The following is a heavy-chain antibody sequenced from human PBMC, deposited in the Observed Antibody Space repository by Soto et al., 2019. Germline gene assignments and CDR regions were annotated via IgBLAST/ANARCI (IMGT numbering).Heavy chain of an antibody. CDR1: GFTFSSYG. Sequence: QVQLVESGGGVVQPGRSLRLSCAASGFTFSSYGMHWVRQAPGKGLEWVAVIWYDGSNKYYADSVKGLFTISRDNSKNTLYLQMNSLRAEDTAVDYCARETPGYGMDVWGQGSTVTVSS. J-gene: IGHJ6*02. CDR3: ARETPGYGMDV. CDR2: IWYDGSNK. V-gene: IGHV3-33*01.